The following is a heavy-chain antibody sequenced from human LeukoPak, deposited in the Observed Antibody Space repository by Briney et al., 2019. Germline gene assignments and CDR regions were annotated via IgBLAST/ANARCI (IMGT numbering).Heavy chain of an antibody. CDR3: AKDLSFEGGIFDY. J-gene: IGHJ4*02. V-gene: IGHV3-53*01. Sequence: PGGSLRLSCAASGFTVSSNYMSWVRQAPGKGLEWVSVIYSGGSTYYADSVKGRFTISRDNSKNTLYLQMNSLRAEDTAVYYCAKDLSFEGGIFDYWGQGTLVTVSS. CDR1: GFTVSSNY. D-gene: IGHD3-16*01. CDR2: IYSGGST.